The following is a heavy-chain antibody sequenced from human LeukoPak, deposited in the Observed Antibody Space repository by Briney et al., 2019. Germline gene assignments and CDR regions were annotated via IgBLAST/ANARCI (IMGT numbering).Heavy chain of an antibody. CDR1: GYTFTGYY. D-gene: IGHD3-10*01. CDR3: ARDWYYYGSGSSPMDV. CDR2: INPNSGGT. Sequence: VASVKVSCKASGYTFTGYYMHWVRQAPGQGLEWMGWINPNSGGTNYAQKFQGRVTMTRDTSISTAYMELSRLRSDDTAVYYCARDWYYYGSGSSPMDVWGKGTTVTISS. J-gene: IGHJ6*04. V-gene: IGHV1-2*02.